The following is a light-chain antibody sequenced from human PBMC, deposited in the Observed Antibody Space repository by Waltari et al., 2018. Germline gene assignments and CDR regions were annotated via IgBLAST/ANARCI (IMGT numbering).Light chain of an antibody. J-gene: IGLJ3*02. Sequence: QSVLTQPPSASGPPGQRVSFSCSGTSSNIGSNSVNWYQHLPGTAPKLPIHTNNQRPSGVPDRFSGSKSGTSASLAISGLRSEDEADYFCAAWDDSLDVWVFGGGTKLTVL. V-gene: IGLV1-44*01. CDR2: TNN. CDR1: SSNIGSNS. CDR3: AAWDDSLDVWV.